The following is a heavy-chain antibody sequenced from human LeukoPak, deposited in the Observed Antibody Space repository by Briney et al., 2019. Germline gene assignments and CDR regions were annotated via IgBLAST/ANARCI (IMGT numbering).Heavy chain of an antibody. J-gene: IGHJ4*02. CDR1: GGSISSYY. CDR3: ARLSGYYGSGSFGY. V-gene: IGHV4-59*08. Sequence: SETLSLTCTVSGGSISSYYWSWIRQPPGEGLEWIGYIYYSGSTNYNPSLKSRVTISVDTSKNQFSLKLSSVTAADTAVYYCARLSGYYGSGSFGYWGQGTLVTVSS. D-gene: IGHD3-10*01. CDR2: IYYSGST.